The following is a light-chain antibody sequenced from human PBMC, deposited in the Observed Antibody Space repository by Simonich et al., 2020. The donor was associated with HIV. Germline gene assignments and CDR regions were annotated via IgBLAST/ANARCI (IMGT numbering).Light chain of an antibody. CDR2: WAS. J-gene: IGKJ4*01. CDR1: QSVFYISNNKNY. CDR3: QQYNNWPT. V-gene: IGKV4-1*01. Sequence: IVMTQSPDSLAVSLGERATINCKSSQSVFYISNNKNYLVWYQQKPGQPPKLLIYWASTRESGVPDRFSGSGSGTEFTLTISTMQSEDFAVYYCQQYNNWPTFGGGTKVEIK.